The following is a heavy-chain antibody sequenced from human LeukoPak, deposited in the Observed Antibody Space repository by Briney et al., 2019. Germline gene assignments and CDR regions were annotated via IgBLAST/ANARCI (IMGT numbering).Heavy chain of an antibody. Sequence: GGSLRLSCAASGFTFNSYAMSWVRQAPGKGLEWVSAIDGSGSSAYYADSVKGRFTISRDNSKHTLYLQMNSLRAEDTAVYYCAKDPFRVRISTPDYWGQGTLVTVSS. CDR3: AKDPFRVRISTPDY. D-gene: IGHD2-15*01. V-gene: IGHV3-23*01. J-gene: IGHJ4*02. CDR2: IDGSGSSA. CDR1: GFTFNSYA.